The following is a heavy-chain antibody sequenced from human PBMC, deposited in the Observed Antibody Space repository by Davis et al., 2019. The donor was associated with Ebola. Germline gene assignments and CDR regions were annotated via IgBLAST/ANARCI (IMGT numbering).Heavy chain of an antibody. Sequence: SETLSLTCTVSGGSISSYYWSWIRQPPGKGLEWIGYIYYSGSTNYNPSLKSRVTISVDTSKNQFSLKLSSVTAADTAVYYCARAVGYCSGGSCYGRYWFDPWGQGTLVTVSS. J-gene: IGHJ5*02. D-gene: IGHD2-15*01. CDR2: IYYSGST. V-gene: IGHV4-59*01. CDR3: ARAVGYCSGGSCYGRYWFDP. CDR1: GGSISSYY.